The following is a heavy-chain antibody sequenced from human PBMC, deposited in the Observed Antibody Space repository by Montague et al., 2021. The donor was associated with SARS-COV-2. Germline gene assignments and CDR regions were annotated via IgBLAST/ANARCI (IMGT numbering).Heavy chain of an antibody. Sequence: SLRLSFAASGFTFDDYGMSWVRQAPGKGLEWVSGINWNGGSTGYADSVKGRFTISRDNAKNSLYLQMNSLRAEDTALYYCASLGYYGSGTQVEYWGQGTPVTVSS. J-gene: IGHJ4*02. V-gene: IGHV3-20*03. D-gene: IGHD3-10*01. CDR3: ASLGYYGSGTQVEY. CDR1: GFTFDDYG. CDR2: INWNGGST.